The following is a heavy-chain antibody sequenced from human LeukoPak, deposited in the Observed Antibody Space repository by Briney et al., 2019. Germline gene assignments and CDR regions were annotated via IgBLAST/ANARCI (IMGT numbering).Heavy chain of an antibody. D-gene: IGHD3-22*01. CDR3: AGGSTYYDSSGQVPFDY. V-gene: IGHV3-48*01. CDR1: GFTFSSYS. Sequence: GGSLRLSCAASGFTFSSYSMNWVRQAPGKGLEWGSYISGSSSTIYYADSVKGRFTISRDNGKNTLYLQMNSLRAEDTAVYYCAGGSTYYDSSGQVPFDYWGQGTLVTVSS. J-gene: IGHJ4*02. CDR2: ISGSSSTI.